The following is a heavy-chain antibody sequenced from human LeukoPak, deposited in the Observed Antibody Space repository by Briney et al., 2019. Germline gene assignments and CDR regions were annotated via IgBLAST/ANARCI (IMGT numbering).Heavy chain of an antibody. J-gene: IGHJ4*02. V-gene: IGHV3-21*01. CDR2: ISSSSSYI. Sequence: PGGSLRLSCVASGFNFSTYSMNWVRQAPGKGLEWVSSISSSSSYIYYADSVKGRFTISRDNAKNSLYLQMNSLRAEDTAVYYCARGGQLWPIYFDYWGQGTLVTVSS. D-gene: IGHD5-18*01. CDR1: GFNFSTYS. CDR3: ARGGQLWPIYFDY.